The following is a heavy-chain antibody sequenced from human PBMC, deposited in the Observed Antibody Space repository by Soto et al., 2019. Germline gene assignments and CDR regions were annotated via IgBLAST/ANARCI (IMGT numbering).Heavy chain of an antibody. D-gene: IGHD4-17*01. J-gene: IGHJ3*02. Sequence: SQTLSLTCAISGDSVSSNSAAWNWIRQSPSRGLEWLGRTYYRSKWYNDYAVSMKSRVTIDPDTSKNQFSLQLNSVTPEDAALYYCARERYGDYGRGAFDIWGQGTMVTVSS. CDR1: GDSVSSNSAA. CDR2: TYYRSKWYN. CDR3: ARERYGDYGRGAFDI. V-gene: IGHV6-1*01.